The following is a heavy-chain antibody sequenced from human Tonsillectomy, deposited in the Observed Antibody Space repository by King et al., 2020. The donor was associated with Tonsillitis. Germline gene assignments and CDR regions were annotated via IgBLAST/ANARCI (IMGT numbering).Heavy chain of an antibody. V-gene: IGHV1-46*01. CDR3: ARDHSITVTGMSGWWFDP. D-gene: IGHD6-19*01. J-gene: IGHJ5*02. CDR2: INPSGGTT. Sequence: QRQLVQSGAEVKKPGASVKVSCKTSGYTFTSNWIHWVRQAPGQGLEWMGIINPSGGTTYYAQKFQGRVTVTRDTSTSTVYMELSRLRPEDTAMYYCARDHSITVTGMSGWWFDPWGQGTLVTVSS. CDR1: GYTFTSNW.